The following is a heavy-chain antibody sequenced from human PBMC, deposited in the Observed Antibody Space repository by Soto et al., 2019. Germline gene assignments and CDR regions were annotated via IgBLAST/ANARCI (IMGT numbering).Heavy chain of an antibody. D-gene: IGHD3-10*01. J-gene: IGHJ4*02. CDR1: GYTFPNYG. CDR2: ISPYGGNT. V-gene: IGHV1-18*01. Sequence: QVQLVQSGAEVKKPGASVKVSCKASGYTFPNYGISWVRQAPGQGLEWMGWISPYGGNTNYAQKLQGRVTMTTDTSTSTAYMELRSLRSDDTAMYYCARDLDGSGSYYTDYWGQGTLVTVSS. CDR3: ARDLDGSGSYYTDY.